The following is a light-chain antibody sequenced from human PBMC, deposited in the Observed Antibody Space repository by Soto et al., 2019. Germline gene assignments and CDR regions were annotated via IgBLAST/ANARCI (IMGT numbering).Light chain of an antibody. V-gene: IGKV3-20*01. CDR2: GAS. J-gene: IGKJ1*01. CDR1: QSVSNNY. Sequence: EIVLTQSPGTLSLSPGERATVSCRASQSVSNNYLAWYQQKPGQAPRILIYGASNRATGIPDRFSGSGSGTVFTLTISRLEPEDFAVYYCQQYGSSGTFGQGTKVDIK. CDR3: QQYGSSGT.